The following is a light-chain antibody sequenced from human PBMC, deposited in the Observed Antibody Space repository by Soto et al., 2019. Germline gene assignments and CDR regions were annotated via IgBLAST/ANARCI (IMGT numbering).Light chain of an antibody. Sequence: QAVVTQDPSLTVSPGGTVTLTCASSTGAVTSGYYPNWFQQKPGQAPRALSYSTSNKHSWTPARFSGSLLGGKAALTLSGVQPEDEAEYYCLLYYGGAAVFGGGTKLTVL. CDR1: TGAVTSGYY. V-gene: IGLV7-43*01. J-gene: IGLJ2*01. CDR2: STS. CDR3: LLYYGGAAV.